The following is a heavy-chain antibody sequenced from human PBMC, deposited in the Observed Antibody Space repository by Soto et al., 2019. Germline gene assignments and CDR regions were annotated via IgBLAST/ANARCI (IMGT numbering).Heavy chain of an antibody. CDR3: VRVTYSYAWSYSC. J-gene: IGHJ4*01. Sequence: PGGSLRLSCAASGLTSSRNSMSGVRQAPGKGLHWVANIKQDGSEKYYMDSVKGRFTISRDNAKNSLYLQMNSLRAEHTAVFFCVRVTYSYAWSYSCWGQRRPVT. CDR1: GLTSSRNS. V-gene: IGHV3-7*01. CDR2: IKQDGSEK. D-gene: IGHD2-21*01.